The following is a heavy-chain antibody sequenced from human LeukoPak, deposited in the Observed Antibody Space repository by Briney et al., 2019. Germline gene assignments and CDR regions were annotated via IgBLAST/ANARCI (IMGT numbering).Heavy chain of an antibody. CDR1: GGTFSSYA. CDR3: ARVTAISGWGA. CDR2: IIPIFGTA. J-gene: IGHJ5*02. Sequence: GASVKVSCKASGGTFSSYAISWVRQAPGQGLEWMGGIIPIFGTANYAQKFQGRVTITADESTSTAYMELSRLRSDDTAVYYCARVTAISGWGAWGQGTLVTVSS. D-gene: IGHD6-19*01. V-gene: IGHV1-69*13.